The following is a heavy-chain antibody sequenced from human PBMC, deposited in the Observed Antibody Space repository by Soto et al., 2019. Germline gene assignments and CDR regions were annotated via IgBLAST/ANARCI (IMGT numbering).Heavy chain of an antibody. Sequence: GGSLRLSCAASGXTFSSYWMHWVRQAPGKGLVWVSRINLDGSSTTYADPVKGRFTISRDNAKNTLYLQMNSLRAEDTAVYYCARSTQNLDSWGQGTLVTVSS. V-gene: IGHV3-74*01. CDR2: INLDGSST. J-gene: IGHJ4*02. CDR1: GXTFSSYW. CDR3: ARSTQNLDS.